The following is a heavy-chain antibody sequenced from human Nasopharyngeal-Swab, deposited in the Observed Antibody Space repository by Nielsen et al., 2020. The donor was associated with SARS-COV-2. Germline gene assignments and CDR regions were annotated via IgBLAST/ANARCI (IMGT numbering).Heavy chain of an antibody. V-gene: IGHV1-2*06. CDR2: INPNSGGT. D-gene: IGHD6-13*01. Sequence: ASVKVSCKASGHTFSGYYMHWVRQAPGQGLEWMGRINPNSGGTNYAQQFQGRVTMTRDTSISTVYMELSSLGYDDTAMYYCARESRMATGGTDYWGQGTLVTVSS. J-gene: IGHJ4*02. CDR1: GHTFSGYY. CDR3: ARESRMATGGTDY.